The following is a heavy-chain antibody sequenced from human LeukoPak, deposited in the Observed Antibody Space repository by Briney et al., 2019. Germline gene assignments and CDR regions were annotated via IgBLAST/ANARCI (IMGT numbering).Heavy chain of an antibody. CDR3: ARGDTVMVTAVAGTGVDLDY. V-gene: IGHV3-48*03. CDR2: ISSSGGTK. D-gene: IGHD6-19*01. CDR1: GFTFSSYE. Sequence: PGGSLRLSCAASGFTFSSYEMNWVRQAPGKGLEWVSHISSSGGTKYYADSVKGRFTISRDNAKNSVYLQMNSLRAEDTAVYYCARGDTVMVTAVAGTGVDLDYWGQGTLVTVSS. J-gene: IGHJ4*02.